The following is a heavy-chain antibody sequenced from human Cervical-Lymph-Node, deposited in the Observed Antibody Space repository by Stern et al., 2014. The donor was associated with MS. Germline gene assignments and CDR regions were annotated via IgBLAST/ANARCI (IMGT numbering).Heavy chain of an antibody. CDR3: ARDSERMTYLDY. J-gene: IGHJ4*02. V-gene: IGHV1-69*06. D-gene: IGHD1-1*01. CDR2: IITICGKA. Sequence: VPLVESGAEVKKPGSSVKVSCKASGGTFSSYAINWVRQAPGQGLEWMGGIITICGKANYAKKFQDRVTITADKSTSTAYMELSSLRSEDTALYYCARDSERMTYLDYWGQGTLVTVSS. CDR1: GGTFSSYA.